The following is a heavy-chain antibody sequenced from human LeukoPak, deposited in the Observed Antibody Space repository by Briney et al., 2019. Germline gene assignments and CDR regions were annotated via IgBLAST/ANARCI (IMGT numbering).Heavy chain of an antibody. J-gene: IGHJ4*02. D-gene: IGHD3-22*01. CDR2: INPNSGGT. Sequence: ASVTVSCTASGYTFTGYYMHWVRQAPGQGLEWMGWINPNSGGTNSAQKFQGRVTMTRDTSTSTDYLELSGLRSDDTAVYYCASVSDTRCYYFVYWGGGTLVSVSS. CDR1: GYTFTGYY. CDR3: ASVSDTRCYYFVY. V-gene: IGHV1-2*02.